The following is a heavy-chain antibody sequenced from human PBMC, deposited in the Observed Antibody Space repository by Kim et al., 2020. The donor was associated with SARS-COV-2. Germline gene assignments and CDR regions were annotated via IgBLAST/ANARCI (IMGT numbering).Heavy chain of an antibody. V-gene: IGHV3-30*04. CDR1: GFTFSSYA. Sequence: GGSLRLSCAASGFTFSSYAMHWVRQAPGKGLEWVAVISYDGSNKYYADSVKGRFTISRDNSKNTLYLQMNRLRAEDTAVYYCARGPPQGLKRYGMDVWGQGTTVTVSS. CDR2: ISYDGSNK. CDR3: ARGPPQGLKRYGMDV. J-gene: IGHJ6*02.